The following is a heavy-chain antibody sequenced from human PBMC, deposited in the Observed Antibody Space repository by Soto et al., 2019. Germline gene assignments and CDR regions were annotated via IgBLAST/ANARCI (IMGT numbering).Heavy chain of an antibody. CDR2: INAGNGNT. CDR3: AKGYIAVAGHGDY. D-gene: IGHD6-19*01. V-gene: IGHV1-3*01. Sequence: ASVKVSCKASGYTFTSYAMHWVRQAPGQRLEWMGWINAGNGNTKYSQKFQGRVTITRDTSASTAYMELSSLRSEDTAVYYCAKGYIAVAGHGDYWGQGTLVTVSS. CDR1: GYTFTSYA. J-gene: IGHJ4*02.